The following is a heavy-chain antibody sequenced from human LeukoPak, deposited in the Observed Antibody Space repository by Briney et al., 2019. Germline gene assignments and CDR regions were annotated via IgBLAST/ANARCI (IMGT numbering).Heavy chain of an antibody. CDR2: IIPILGIA. Sequence: SVKVSCKASGGTFSSYAISWVRQAPGQGLEWMGRIIPILGIANYAQKFQGRVTITADKSTSTAYMELSSLRSEDTAMYYCARDQGILGVFDYWGQGTLVTVSS. V-gene: IGHV1-69*04. CDR1: GGTFSSYA. J-gene: IGHJ4*02. CDR3: ARDQGILGVFDY. D-gene: IGHD3-10*01.